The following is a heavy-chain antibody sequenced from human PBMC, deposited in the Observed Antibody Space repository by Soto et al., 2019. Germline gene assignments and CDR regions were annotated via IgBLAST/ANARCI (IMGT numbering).Heavy chain of an antibody. V-gene: IGHV3-7*01. J-gene: IGHJ4*02. CDR2: IKHDGSEK. D-gene: IGHD2-15*01. Sequence: EVQLVESGGDLVQPGGSLRLSCAASGFTFSDFWMSWVRQAPGKGLDWVANIKHDGSEKYYVDSVEGRFTISRDNTKDSLYLQMNSLRAYDTAVYYCARGGSWGPDFWGQGTLVTVSS. CDR3: ARGGSWGPDF. CDR1: GFTFSDFW.